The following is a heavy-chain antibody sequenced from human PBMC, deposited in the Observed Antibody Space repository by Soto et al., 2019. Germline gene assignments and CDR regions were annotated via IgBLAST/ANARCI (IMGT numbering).Heavy chain of an antibody. D-gene: IGHD2-15*01. CDR3: ARQPHERIVVVVAAMRGAHTLDY. J-gene: IGHJ4*02. V-gene: IGHV4-39*01. CDR1: GGSISSSSYY. CDR2: IYYSGST. Sequence: SETLSLTCTVSGGSISSSSYYWGWIRQPPGKGLEWIGSIYYSGSTYYNPSLKSRVTISVDTSKNQFSLKLSSVTAADTAVYYCARQPHERIVVVVAAMRGAHTLDYWGQGTLVTVSS.